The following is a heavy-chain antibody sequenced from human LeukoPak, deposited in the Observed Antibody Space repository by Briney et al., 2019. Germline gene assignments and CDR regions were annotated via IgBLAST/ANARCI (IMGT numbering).Heavy chain of an antibody. Sequence: PSETLSLTCTVSGSSISSSSYYWGWIRQPPGKWLEWNGSIYHSGCTYHNPSLKSRLPNSVDTSNNQYSLKLSSVTAAHTAVYYCARVPPAMEGWFDPWRQGTLVTVSS. CDR1: GSSISSSSYY. CDR3: ARVPPAMEGWFDP. CDR2: IYHSGCT. V-gene: IGHV4-39*01. D-gene: IGHD2-2*01. J-gene: IGHJ5*02.